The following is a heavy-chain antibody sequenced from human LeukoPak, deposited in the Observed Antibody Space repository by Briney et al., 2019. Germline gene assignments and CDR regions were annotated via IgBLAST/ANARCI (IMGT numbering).Heavy chain of an antibody. CDR2: IHYSGGT. V-gene: IGHV4-39*01. J-gene: IGHJ4*02. D-gene: IGHD6-25*01. CDR3: ASKSSSDDAFVY. CDR1: GGSISSSSYY. Sequence: PSETLSLICNVSGGSISSSSYYWAWIRQPPGKWLDWIGSIHYSGGTSYYPSLKTRVNISADTSKNQFSLKLTSVTAADTAVYYCASKSSSDDAFVYWGQGTLVTVSS.